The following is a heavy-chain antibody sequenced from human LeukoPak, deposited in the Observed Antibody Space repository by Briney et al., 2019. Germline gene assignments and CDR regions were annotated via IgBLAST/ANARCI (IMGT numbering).Heavy chain of an antibody. D-gene: IGHD1-14*01. CDR2: IYHSGST. CDR3: ARAELSHRGYHYGMDV. J-gene: IGHJ6*02. V-gene: IGHV4-34*09. Sequence: PSETLSLTCAVYGGSFSGYYWSWIRQPPGKGLEWTGYIYHSGSTYYNPSLKSRVIISADTSKNQLSLKLSSVTAADTAVYYCARAELSHRGYHYGMDVWGQGATVTVS. CDR1: GGSFSGYY.